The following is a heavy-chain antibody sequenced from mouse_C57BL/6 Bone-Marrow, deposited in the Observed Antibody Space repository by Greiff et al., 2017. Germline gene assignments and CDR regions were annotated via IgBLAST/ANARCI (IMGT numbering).Heavy chain of an antibody. J-gene: IGHJ4*01. D-gene: IGHD4-1*01. Sequence: QVQLKQPGAELVKPGASVKMSCKASGYTFTSYWITWVKQRPGQGLEWIGDIYPGSGSTNYNEKFKSKATLTVDTSSSTAYMQLSSLTSEDSAVYYCARMGDWDQKDYAMDYWGQGTSVTVSS. V-gene: IGHV1-55*01. CDR3: ARMGDWDQKDYAMDY. CDR2: IYPGSGST. CDR1: GYTFTSYW.